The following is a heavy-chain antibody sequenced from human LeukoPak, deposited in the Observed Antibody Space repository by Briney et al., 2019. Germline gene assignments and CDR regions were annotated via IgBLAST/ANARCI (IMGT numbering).Heavy chain of an antibody. CDR1: GFTFSRFA. V-gene: IGHV3-23*01. CDR3: ARRHCSGGSCYSSYYLMDV. J-gene: IGHJ6*02. D-gene: IGHD2-15*01. Sequence: GGSLRLSCAASGFTFSRFAMNWVRQAPGKGLEWVSTITGTGDGTYYADSVKGRFTTSRDNSKNTLYLQMNSLRAEDTAVYYCARRHCSGGSCYSSYYLMDVWGQGTTVTVSS. CDR2: ITGTGDGT.